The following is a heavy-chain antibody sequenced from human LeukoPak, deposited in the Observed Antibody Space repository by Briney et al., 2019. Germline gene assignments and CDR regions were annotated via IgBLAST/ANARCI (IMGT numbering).Heavy chain of an antibody. CDR3: TRVLSSWSYFDY. CDR1: GFTLGDYG. J-gene: IGHJ4*02. D-gene: IGHD6-13*01. Sequence: SGGSLRLSCTASGFTLGDYGMSWVRQAPGKGLEWVGFIRSKAYAGTTEYAASVKGRFTISRDDSNSIAYLQMNSLKTEDTAVYYCTRVLSSWSYFDYWGQGTLVTVSS. V-gene: IGHV3-49*04. CDR2: IRSKAYAGTT.